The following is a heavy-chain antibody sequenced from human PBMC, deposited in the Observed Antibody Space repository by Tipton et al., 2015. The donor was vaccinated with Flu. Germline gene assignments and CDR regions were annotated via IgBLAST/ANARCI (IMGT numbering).Heavy chain of an antibody. CDR1: GGSFSGYY. V-gene: IGHV4-34*01. Sequence: TLSLTCAVYGGSFSGYYWSWIRQPPGKGLEWIGEINHSGSTNYNPSLKSRVTISVDTSKNQFSLKLSSVTAADTAVYYCAMSSFDRPAGGDYFDYWGQGTLVTVSS. CDR2: INHSGST. J-gene: IGHJ4*02. CDR3: AMSSFDRPAGGDYFDY. D-gene: IGHD2/OR15-2a*01.